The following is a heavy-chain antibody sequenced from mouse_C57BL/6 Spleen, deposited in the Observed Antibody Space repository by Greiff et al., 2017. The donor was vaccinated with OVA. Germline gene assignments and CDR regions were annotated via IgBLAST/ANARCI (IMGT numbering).Heavy chain of an antibody. CDR2: IDPEDGDT. J-gene: IGHJ2*01. V-gene: IGHV14-1*01. CDR1: GFNIKDYY. D-gene: IGHD3-2*02. Sequence: EVQVVESGAELVRPGASVTLSCTASGFNIKDYYMHWVKQRPEQGLEWIGRIDPEDGDTEYAPKFQGKATMTADTSSNTAYLQLSSLTSEDTAVYYCTTDSSGYVHFDYWGQGTTLTVSS. CDR3: TTDSSGYVHFDY.